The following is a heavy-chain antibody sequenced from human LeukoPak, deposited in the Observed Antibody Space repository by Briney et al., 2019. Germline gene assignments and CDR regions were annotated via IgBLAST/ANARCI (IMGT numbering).Heavy chain of an antibody. D-gene: IGHD6-19*01. CDR3: ARHGSGWTDAFDI. Sequence: SETLSLTCTVPVGSVRGYYWSWIRQPPGEGLRWIGDIYYSGSTNYNPSVKRRVTISVDTSENQYSLKLSSVTAADTTVYYCARHGSGWTDAFDIWGQGTMVTVSS. CDR1: VGSVRGYY. J-gene: IGHJ3*02. V-gene: IGHV4-59*08. CDR2: IYYSGST.